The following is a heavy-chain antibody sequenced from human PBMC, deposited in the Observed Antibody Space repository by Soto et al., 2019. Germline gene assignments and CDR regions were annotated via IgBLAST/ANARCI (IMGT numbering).Heavy chain of an antibody. CDR3: ARGLSSSAYLDY. V-gene: IGHV4-39*01. D-gene: IGHD6-19*01. CDR2: LSNSGST. CDR1: GGPISSSGDY. Sequence: QLQLQESGPGLVKPSETLSLTCTVTGGPISSSGDYWGWVRQTPGKGLEWIGTLSNSGSTYYNPFVMSRVTISADTAKKQFSRRMISVTAADAAVYYCARGLSSSAYLDYWGQGTLVTVSA. J-gene: IGHJ4*02.